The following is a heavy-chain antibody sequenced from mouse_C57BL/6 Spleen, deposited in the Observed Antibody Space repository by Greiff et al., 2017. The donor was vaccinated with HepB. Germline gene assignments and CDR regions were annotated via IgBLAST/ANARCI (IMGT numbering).Heavy chain of an antibody. J-gene: IGHJ4*01. D-gene: IGHD2-1*01. CDR1: GYTFTDYE. V-gene: IGHV1-15*01. CDR2: IDPETGGT. Sequence: VKLVESGAELVRPGASVTLSCKASGYTFTDYEMHWVKQTPVHGLEWIGAIDPETGGTAYNQKFKGKAILTADKSSSTAYMELRSLTSEDSAVYYCTRLAYGNYYAMDYWGQGTSVTVSS. CDR3: TRLAYGNYYAMDY.